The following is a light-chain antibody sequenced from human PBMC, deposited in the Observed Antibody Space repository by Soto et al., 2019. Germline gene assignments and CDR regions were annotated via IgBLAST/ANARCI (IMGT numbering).Light chain of an antibody. Sequence: QSALTQPASVSGSPGQSITISCTGTSSDVGGYNYVSWYQQHPGKAPKLMIYEVSNRPSGVSNRFSGSKSGNTASLTISGLQAEDEADYYCCSYTSCSTLVFGGGTKPTVL. J-gene: IGLJ3*02. V-gene: IGLV2-14*01. CDR1: SSDVGGYNY. CDR3: CSYTSCSTLV. CDR2: EVS.